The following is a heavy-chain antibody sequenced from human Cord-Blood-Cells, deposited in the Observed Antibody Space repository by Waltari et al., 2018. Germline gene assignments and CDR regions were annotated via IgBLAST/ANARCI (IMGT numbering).Heavy chain of an antibody. CDR1: GYTFPSYA. CDR3: ARGGGKRGWYFDL. D-gene: IGHD3-16*01. J-gene: IGHJ2*01. Sequence: QVQLVQSGAEVKKPGASVKVSCKASGYTFPSYAMHSVRQAPGQRLAWMGWINAGNGNTKYSQKFQGRVTITRDTSASTAYMELSSLRAEDTAVYYCARGGGKRGWYFDLWGRGTLVTVSS. CDR2: INAGNGNT. V-gene: IGHV1-3*01.